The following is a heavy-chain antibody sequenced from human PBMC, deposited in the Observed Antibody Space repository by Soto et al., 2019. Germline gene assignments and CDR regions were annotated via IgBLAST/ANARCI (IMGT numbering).Heavy chain of an antibody. D-gene: IGHD4-17*01. Sequence: QITLKESGPTLVKPTQTLTLTCTFSGFSLSAHGVGVGWIRQPPGKALEWLALIYWDDDQRYSPSLKNRRTXTXDXXKNEVVLTITNMDPVDTATYFCAHWTTVLTGLLRDWGQGTLVTVSS. V-gene: IGHV2-5*02. J-gene: IGHJ4*02. CDR3: AHWTTVLTGLLRD. CDR2: IYWDDDQ. CDR1: GFSLSAHGVG.